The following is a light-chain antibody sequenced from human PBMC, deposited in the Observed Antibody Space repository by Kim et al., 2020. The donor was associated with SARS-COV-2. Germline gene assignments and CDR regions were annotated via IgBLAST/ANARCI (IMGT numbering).Light chain of an antibody. Sequence: DIQLTQSPSFLSASVGDRVTITCRASQGISGFLAGYQQKPGQAPRLLIYDASTLRSGVPSRFSGSGSGTEFTLTISTLQPEDFATYYCLQLNSYPLLFTFGPGTKVDIK. J-gene: IGKJ3*01. CDR3: LQLNSYPLLFT. V-gene: IGKV1-9*01. CDR1: QGISGF. CDR2: DAS.